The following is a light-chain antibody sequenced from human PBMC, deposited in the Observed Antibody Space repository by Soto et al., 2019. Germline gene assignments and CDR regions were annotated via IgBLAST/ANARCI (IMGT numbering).Light chain of an antibody. J-gene: IGKJ5*01. Sequence: EIVLTQSPATLSLSPGERATLTCRASESVSSCLAWYQQKPGQAPSLLIYDASNRATGIPARCSGSGSGTDFTLTISSLEPEDFAVYYCQQRSNWLTFGQGTRLEIK. V-gene: IGKV3-11*01. CDR2: DAS. CDR3: QQRSNWLT. CDR1: ESVSSC.